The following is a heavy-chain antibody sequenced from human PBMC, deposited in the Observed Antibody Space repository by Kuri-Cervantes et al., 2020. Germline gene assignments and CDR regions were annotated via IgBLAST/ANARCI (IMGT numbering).Heavy chain of an antibody. J-gene: IGHJ4*02. V-gene: IGHV3-21*03. D-gene: IGHD6-13*01. CDR1: GFTFSSYS. CDR2: ISSSSSYI. Sequence: GESLKISCAASGFTFSSYSMNWVRQAPGKGLEWVSSISSSSSYIYYADSVKGRFTISRDNAKNSLYLQMNSLRAEDTAVYYCAKAPSRQLTEDYWGQGTLVTVSS. CDR3: AKAPSRQLTEDY.